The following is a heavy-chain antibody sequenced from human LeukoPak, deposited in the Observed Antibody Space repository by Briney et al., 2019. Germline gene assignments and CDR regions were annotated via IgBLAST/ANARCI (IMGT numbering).Heavy chain of an antibody. CDR3: AKDAVYDYYDSSGYSDY. J-gene: IGHJ6*04. Sequence: PGGSLRLSCAASGFTFSSYAMSWVRQAPGKGLEWVSAISGSGGSTYYADSVKGRFTISRDNSKNTLYLQMNSLRAEDTAVYYCAKDAVYDYYDSSGYSDYWGKGTTVTVSS. D-gene: IGHD3-22*01. CDR2: ISGSGGST. CDR1: GFTFSSYA. V-gene: IGHV3-23*01.